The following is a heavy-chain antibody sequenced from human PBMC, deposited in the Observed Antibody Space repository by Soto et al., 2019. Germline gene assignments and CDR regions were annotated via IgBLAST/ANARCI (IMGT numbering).Heavy chain of an antibody. CDR3: AKGRGGSGSLTPRVDF. J-gene: IGHJ4*02. CDR1: GFTFNNYA. V-gene: IGHV3-23*01. Sequence: EVQLLESGGGLVQPGGSLRLSCAASGFTFNNYAIPWVRQAPGKGLEWVAVISGGGDTTSYADSVKGRFTVSRDGSKNTLYLQMSSLRAEDTALYYCAKGRGGSGSLTPRVDFWGQGTLVTVSS. CDR2: ISGGGDTT. D-gene: IGHD3-10*01.